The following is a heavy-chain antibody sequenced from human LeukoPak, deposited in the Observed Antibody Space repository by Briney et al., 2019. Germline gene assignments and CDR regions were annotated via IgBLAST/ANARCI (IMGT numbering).Heavy chain of an antibody. D-gene: IGHD2-21*02. J-gene: IGHJ2*01. CDR1: GYTFTSYY. CDR2: INPSGGST. Sequence: ASVKVSCKASGYTFTSYYMHWVRQAPGQGLEWMGIINPSGGSTSYAQKFQGRVTMTRDTSTCTVYMELSSLRSEDTAVYYCARDGGELAYCGGDCYSWYFDLWGRGTLVTVSS. V-gene: IGHV1-46*01. CDR3: ARDGGELAYCGGDCYSWYFDL.